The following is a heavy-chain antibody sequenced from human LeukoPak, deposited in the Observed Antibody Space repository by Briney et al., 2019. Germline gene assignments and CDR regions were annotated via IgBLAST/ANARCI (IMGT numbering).Heavy chain of an antibody. D-gene: IGHD5-12*01. CDR1: GYTFTGYY. CDR2: INPISGVT. J-gene: IGHJ4*02. V-gene: IGHV1-2*02. Sequence: ASVKVSCKASGYTFTGYYMHWVRQAPGQGLEWMGWINPISGVTNFAQNFLGRVSMSRDTSIRTAYLDMYSLTSDDTAVFYCARGGYSGFDPFDYWGQGTLVTVSS. CDR3: ARGGYSGFDPFDY.